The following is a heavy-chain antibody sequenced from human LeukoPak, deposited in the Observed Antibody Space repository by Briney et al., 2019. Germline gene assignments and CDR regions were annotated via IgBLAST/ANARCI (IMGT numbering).Heavy chain of an antibody. V-gene: IGHV3-11*01. Sequence: GGSLRLSCAASGFTFSDYYMSWIHQAPGKGLEWVSYISSSGSTIYYADSVKGRFTISRDNAKNSLYLQMNSLRVEDTAVYYCARELGYCSSTSCYDSRFDYWGQGTLVTVSS. CDR2: ISSSGSTI. CDR3: ARELGYCSSTSCYDSRFDY. J-gene: IGHJ4*02. D-gene: IGHD2-2*01. CDR1: GFTFSDYY.